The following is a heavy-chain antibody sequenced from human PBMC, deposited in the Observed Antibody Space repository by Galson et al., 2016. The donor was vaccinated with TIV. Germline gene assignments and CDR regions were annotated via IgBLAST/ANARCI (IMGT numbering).Heavy chain of an antibody. D-gene: IGHD6-13*01. V-gene: IGHV4-4*07. CDR1: GGSISSYN. CDR3: ARGGSNWFGGWFDP. J-gene: IGHJ5*02. CDR2: IYTSGSP. Sequence: LSLTCTVSGGSISSYNWSWIRKPAGKGLEWIGRIYTSGSPNYNPSLKSRVTMSVDASRNQFSLKLNSMTAADAAVYYCARGGSNWFGGWFDPWGQGTLVTVSS.